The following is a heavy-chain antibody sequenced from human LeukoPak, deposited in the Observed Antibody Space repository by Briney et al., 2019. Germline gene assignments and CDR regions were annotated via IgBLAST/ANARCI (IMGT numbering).Heavy chain of an antibody. J-gene: IGHJ3*02. V-gene: IGHV4-59*08. CDR3: AVDSSGSYDAFDI. Sequence: SETLSLTCTVSGGSISSHYWSWIRQPPGKGLEWIGYISYIGSTNYNPSLKSRVTISVDTSKNQFSLKLSSVTAADTAVYYCAVDSSGSYDAFDIWGQGTMVTVSS. CDR2: ISYIGST. D-gene: IGHD3-22*01. CDR1: GGSISSHY.